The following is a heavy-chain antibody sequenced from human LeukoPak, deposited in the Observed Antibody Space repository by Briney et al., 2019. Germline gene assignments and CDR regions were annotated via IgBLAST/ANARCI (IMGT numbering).Heavy chain of an antibody. D-gene: IGHD2-15*01. CDR2: INHSGST. CDR3: ARGSQSLGYCSGGSCRAKIFDY. V-gene: IGHV4-30-2*01. J-gene: IGHJ4*02. Sequence: SQTLSLTCTVSGGSISSGGYYWSWIRQPPGKGLEWIGEINHSGSTNYNPSLKSRVTISVDTSKNQFSLKLSSVTAADTAVYYCARGSQSLGYCSGGSCRAKIFDYWGQGTLVTVSS. CDR1: GGSISSGGYY.